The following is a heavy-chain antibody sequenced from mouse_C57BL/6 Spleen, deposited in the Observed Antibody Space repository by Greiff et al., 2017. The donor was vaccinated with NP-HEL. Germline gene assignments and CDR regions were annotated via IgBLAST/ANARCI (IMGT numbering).Heavy chain of an antibody. CDR3: ASHEYDGAMDY. D-gene: IGHD2-4*01. V-gene: IGHV5-17*01. J-gene: IGHJ4*01. CDR2: ISSGSSTI. Sequence: EVKLVESGGGLVKPGGSLKLSCAASGFTFSDYGMHWVRQAPEKGLEWVAYISSGSSTIYYADTVKGRFTISRDNAKNTLFLQMTSLRSEDTAMYYCASHEYDGAMDYWGQGTSVTVSS. CDR1: GFTFSDYG.